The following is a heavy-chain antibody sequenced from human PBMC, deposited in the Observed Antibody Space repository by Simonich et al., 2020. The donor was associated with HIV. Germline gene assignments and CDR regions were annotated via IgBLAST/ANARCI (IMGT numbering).Heavy chain of an antibody. CDR3: ARRDRELILYFDY. Sequence: QVQLQQWGAGLLKPSETLSLTCAVYGGSFSGYYWSWIRQPPGKGLEWIGEINHSRITNDKSSLNSRATISVDKSKNQFSLKLSSVTAADTAIYYCARRDRELILYFDYWGQGNLVTVSS. CDR2: INHSRIT. J-gene: IGHJ4*02. D-gene: IGHD3-3*01. V-gene: IGHV4-34*04. CDR1: GGSFSGYY.